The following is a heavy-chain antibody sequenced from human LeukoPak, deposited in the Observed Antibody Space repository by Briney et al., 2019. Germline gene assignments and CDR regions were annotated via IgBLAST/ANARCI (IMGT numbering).Heavy chain of an antibody. Sequence: PSETLPLTCTVSGGSISSYYWSWIRQPAGKGLEWIGRIYSSGSTKYNPSLKSRVTMSVDTSKNQFSLKLRSVTAADTAVYYCATGQMTDFDYWCQGTLVTVSS. CDR3: ATGQMTDFDY. CDR2: IYSSGST. CDR1: GGSISSYY. J-gene: IGHJ4*02. V-gene: IGHV4-4*07.